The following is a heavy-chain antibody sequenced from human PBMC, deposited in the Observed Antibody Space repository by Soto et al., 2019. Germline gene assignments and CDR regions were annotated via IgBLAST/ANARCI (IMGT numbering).Heavy chain of an antibody. V-gene: IGHV1-3*04. D-gene: IGHD6-19*01. J-gene: IGHJ4*02. CDR3: ARGRTAVAGSLDY. CDR2: IHTDNGNT. Sequence: ASVKVSCKTSGYTFTNYGCHWLRQAPGQRLEWMGWIHTDNGNTKQSPKFQGRVTFTRDTSATTAYMELSSLRSEDTAPYYCARGRTAVAGSLDYWGQGTLVTVSS. CDR1: GYTFTNYG.